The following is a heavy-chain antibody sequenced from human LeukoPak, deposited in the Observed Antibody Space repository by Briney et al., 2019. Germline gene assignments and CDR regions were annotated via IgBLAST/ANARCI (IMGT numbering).Heavy chain of an antibody. CDR3: ARSIAAAGLDAFDI. J-gene: IGHJ3*02. V-gene: IGHV1-69*05. Sequence: SVKVSCMASGGTFSSYAISWVRQAPGQGLEWMGRIIPIFGTANYAQKFQGRVTITTDESTSTAYMELSSLRSEDTAVYYCARSIAAAGLDAFDIWGQGTMVTVSS. CDR2: IIPIFGTA. D-gene: IGHD6-13*01. CDR1: GGTFSSYA.